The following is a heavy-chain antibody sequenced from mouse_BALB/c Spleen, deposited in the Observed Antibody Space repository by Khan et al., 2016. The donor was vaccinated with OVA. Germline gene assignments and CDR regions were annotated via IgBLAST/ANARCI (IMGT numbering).Heavy chain of an antibody. Sequence: QVQLKQSGAELARPGASVKMSCKASGYTFTSYTIHWIKKRPGQGLEWIGYINPSNGYTNYNQKFKDKATLTTDKSSTTAYLQLSSLTSDDSAVYNCVRDGAYPGNDGWFAYWGQGTLVTVSA. CDR1: GYTFTSYT. J-gene: IGHJ3*01. V-gene: IGHV1-4*01. CDR2: INPSNGYT. D-gene: IGHD4-1*01. CDR3: VRDGAYPGNDGWFAY.